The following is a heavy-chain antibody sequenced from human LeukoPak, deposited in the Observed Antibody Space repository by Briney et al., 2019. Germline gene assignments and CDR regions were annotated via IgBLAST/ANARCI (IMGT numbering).Heavy chain of an antibody. J-gene: IGHJ4*02. CDR3: ARRGMGRITMVRGVLWHY. CDR1: GGSFGGYY. V-gene: IGHV4-34*01. Sequence: SETLSLTCAVYGGSFGGYYWSWIRQPPGKGLEWIGEINHSGSTNYNPSLKSRVTISVDTSKNQFSLKLGSVTAADTAVYYCARRGMGRITMVRGVLWHYWGQGTLVTVSS. D-gene: IGHD3-10*01. CDR2: INHSGST.